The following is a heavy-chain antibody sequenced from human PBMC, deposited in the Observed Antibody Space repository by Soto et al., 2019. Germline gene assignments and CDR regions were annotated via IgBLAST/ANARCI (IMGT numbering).Heavy chain of an antibody. V-gene: IGHV4-30-2*01. D-gene: IGHD4-17*01. Sequence: PSETLSRTCAVSGGSISSGGYSWSWILQPPGKGLEWIGYIYHSGSTYYNPSLKSRVTISVDTSKNQFSLKLSSVTAADTAVYYCARANSGDYFADDYWGQGTLVTVSS. J-gene: IGHJ4*02. CDR1: GGSISSGGYS. CDR3: ARANSGDYFADDY. CDR2: IYHSGST.